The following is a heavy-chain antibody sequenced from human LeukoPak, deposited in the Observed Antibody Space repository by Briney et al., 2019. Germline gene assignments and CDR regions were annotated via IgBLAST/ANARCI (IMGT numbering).Heavy chain of an antibody. D-gene: IGHD3-10*01. Sequence: ASVTVSCKASGYTFTSYGISWVRQAPGQGLEWMGWISAYNGNTNYAQKLQGRATMTTDTSTSTAYMELRSLRSDDTAVYYCARDASGKGFDPWGQGTLVTVSS. J-gene: IGHJ5*02. CDR3: ARDASGKGFDP. CDR2: ISAYNGNT. V-gene: IGHV1-18*04. CDR1: GYTFTSYG.